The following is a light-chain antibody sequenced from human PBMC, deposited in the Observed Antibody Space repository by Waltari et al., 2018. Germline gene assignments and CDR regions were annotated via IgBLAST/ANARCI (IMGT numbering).Light chain of an antibody. CDR3: CSYAGSTTYVV. J-gene: IGLJ2*01. CDR1: SYNL. V-gene: IGLV2-23*01. CDR2: EGN. Sequence: QSALTQPASVSGSPGQSITISCTGSYNLVSWYQHHPGKAPKLMIYEGNKRPSGVSNRFSGSKSGITASLTISGLQAEDEADYYCCSYAGSTTYVVFGGGTKLTV.